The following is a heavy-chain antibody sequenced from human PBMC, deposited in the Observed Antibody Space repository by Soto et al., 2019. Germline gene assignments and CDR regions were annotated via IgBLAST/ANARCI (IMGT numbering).Heavy chain of an antibody. V-gene: IGHV3-7*01. CDR3: ARQRGCDY. D-gene: IGHD1-1*01. CDR2: IKQDGSER. Sequence: PGQSLRLSCAASGFTFSAYSMGWVRQAPGKGLEWVANIKQDGSERYYVASVKGRFTISRDNAKNSVYLQMNSLRADDTAVYYCARQRGCDYWGQGTLVHVSS. CDR1: GFTFSAYS. J-gene: IGHJ4*02.